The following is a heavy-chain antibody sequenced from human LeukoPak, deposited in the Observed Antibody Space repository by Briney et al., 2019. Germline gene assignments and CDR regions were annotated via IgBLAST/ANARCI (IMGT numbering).Heavy chain of an antibody. J-gene: IGHJ4*02. V-gene: IGHV5-51*01. CDR1: GYSFTSYW. CDR2: IYPGDSDT. Sequence: PGESLKISCKGSGYSFTSYWIGWVRQMPGKGLEWMGIIYPGDSDTRYSPSFQGQVTISADKSISTAYLQWSSLKASDTAMYYCARLEVGSYLKLNFDYWGQGTLVTVSS. D-gene: IGHD1-26*01. CDR3: ARLEVGSYLKLNFDY.